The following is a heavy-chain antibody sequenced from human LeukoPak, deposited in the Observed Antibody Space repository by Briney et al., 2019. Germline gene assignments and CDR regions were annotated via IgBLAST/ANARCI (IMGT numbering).Heavy chain of an antibody. V-gene: IGHV1-24*01. CDR3: ATPDYGGKGRDAFDI. J-gene: IGHJ3*02. D-gene: IGHD4-23*01. CDR1: GYTLTELS. Sequence: ASVKVSCKVSGYTLTELSMHWVRQAPGKGLEWMGGFDPEDGETIYAQKFQGRVTMTEDTSTDTAYMELSSLRSEDTAVFYCATPDYGGKGRDAFDIWGQGTLVTVSS. CDR2: FDPEDGET.